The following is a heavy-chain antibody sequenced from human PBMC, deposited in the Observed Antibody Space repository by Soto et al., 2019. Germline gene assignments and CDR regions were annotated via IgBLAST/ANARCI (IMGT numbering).Heavy chain of an antibody. Sequence: QVQLVQSGAEVKKPGASVKVSCKASGYTFTGYYMHWVRQAPGQGLKWMGWINPNSGGTNYAQKFQGWVTMTRDTSISTAYMELSRLRSDDTAVYYCARDRRTYCSSTSCPYYFDYWGQGTLVTVSS. V-gene: IGHV1-2*04. J-gene: IGHJ4*02. CDR3: ARDRRTYCSSTSCPYYFDY. CDR2: INPNSGGT. CDR1: GYTFTGYY. D-gene: IGHD2-2*01.